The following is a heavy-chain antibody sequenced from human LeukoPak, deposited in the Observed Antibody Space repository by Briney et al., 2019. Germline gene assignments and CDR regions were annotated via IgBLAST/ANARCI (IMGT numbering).Heavy chain of an antibody. Sequence: GGSLRLSCAASGFTFSSYEMNWVRQAPGKGLEWVSYISSSGSTIYYADSVKGRFTISRDNAKNSLYLQMNSLRAEDTAVYYCARDRLWFGELGVYYMDVWGKGTTVTISS. V-gene: IGHV3-48*03. CDR1: GFTFSSYE. D-gene: IGHD3-10*01. CDR3: ARDRLWFGELGVYYMDV. CDR2: ISSSGSTI. J-gene: IGHJ6*03.